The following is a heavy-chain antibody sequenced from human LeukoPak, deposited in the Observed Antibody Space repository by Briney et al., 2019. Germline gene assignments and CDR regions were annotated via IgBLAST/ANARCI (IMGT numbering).Heavy chain of an antibody. CDR2: VNPRSGDT. CDR3: ASNIAVSLDGFDP. J-gene: IGHJ5*02. V-gene: IGHV1-2*02. D-gene: IGHD6-19*01. Sequence: ASVRVSCKGSGYTFTNYYIHWVRQAPGQVLVWMGRVNPRSGDTKYAHDFEGRVFMTRDTSISTAFMEVRGLRPDDTAVYFCASNIAVSLDGFDPWGQGTLVTVSS. CDR1: GYTFTNYY.